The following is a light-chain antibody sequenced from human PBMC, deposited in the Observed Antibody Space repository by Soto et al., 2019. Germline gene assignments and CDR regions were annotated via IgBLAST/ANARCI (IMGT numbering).Light chain of an antibody. J-gene: IGKJ2*01. V-gene: IGKV1-5*03. Sequence: DIQMTQSPSTLSASIGDRVTITCRASQSVGTWLAWYQLKPGKAPNLLIYKASTLESGVPSRFSGSGSGTEFTLTISSLQPDDFATFYRQHYHSYPYTFGQGTKLEIK. CDR2: KAS. CDR1: QSVGTW. CDR3: QHYHSYPYT.